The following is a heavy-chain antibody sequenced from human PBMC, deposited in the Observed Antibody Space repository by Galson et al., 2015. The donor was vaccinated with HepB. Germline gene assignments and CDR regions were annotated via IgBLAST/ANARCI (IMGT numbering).Heavy chain of an antibody. CDR1: GDTFHRYT. J-gene: IGHJ4*02. D-gene: IGHD2-21*01. CDR3: AREGDGAYFDY. Sequence: SVKVSCKASGDTFHRYTVNWVRQAPGQGLEWMGGIVPTIGVPHYAQKFQGRVTITADKSTNTDYMELSSLRSDDTAIYYCAREGDGAYFDYWGQGTLVTVSS. CDR2: IVPTIGVP. V-gene: IGHV1-69*10.